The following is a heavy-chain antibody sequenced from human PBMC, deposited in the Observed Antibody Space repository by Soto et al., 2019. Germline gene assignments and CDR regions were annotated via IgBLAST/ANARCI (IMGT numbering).Heavy chain of an antibody. J-gene: IGHJ4*02. V-gene: IGHV6-1*01. CDR1: GDSVSGNSAA. CDR3: AREFSYYESSASYFDY. D-gene: IGHD3-16*01. CDR2: TYYRSKWYN. Sequence: SQTLSLTCAISGDSVSGNSAACNWIRQSPSRGLEWLGRTYYRSKWYNDYSVSVKSRITVTPDTSKKQFSLHLKSVTPEDTAVYYCAREFSYYESSASYFDYWGQGTLVTRYS.